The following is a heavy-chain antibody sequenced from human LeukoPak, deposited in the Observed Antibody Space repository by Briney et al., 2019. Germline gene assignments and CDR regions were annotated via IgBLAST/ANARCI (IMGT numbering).Heavy chain of an antibody. J-gene: IGHJ4*02. Sequence: GESLKISCKGSGYSFTYDWIGWVRQMPGKGLEWMGIIYPGDSDTRYSPPFQGQVTISADKSISTAYLQWSSLEASDTAMYYCARRGCNGGSCFGYWGQGTLVTVSS. CDR1: GYSFTYDW. D-gene: IGHD2-15*01. CDR3: ARRGCNGGSCFGY. CDR2: IYPGDSDT. V-gene: IGHV5-51*01.